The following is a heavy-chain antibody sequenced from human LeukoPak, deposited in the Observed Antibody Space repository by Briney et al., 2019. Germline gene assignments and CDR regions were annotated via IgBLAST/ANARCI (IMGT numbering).Heavy chain of an antibody. CDR2: IYHSGST. V-gene: IGHV4-4*02. CDR3: ARDNDGDYDAFDI. J-gene: IGHJ3*02. Sequence: ASETLSLTCAVSGGSISSSNWWSWVRQPPGKGLEWIGEIYHSGSTNYNPSLKSRVTISVDKSKNQFSLKLSSVTAADTAVYYCARDNDGDYDAFDIWGQGTMVTVSS. D-gene: IGHD4-17*01. CDR1: GGSISSSNW.